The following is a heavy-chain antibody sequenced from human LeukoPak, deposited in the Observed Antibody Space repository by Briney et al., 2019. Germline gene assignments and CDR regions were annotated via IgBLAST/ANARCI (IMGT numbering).Heavy chain of an antibody. J-gene: IGHJ4*02. Sequence: PGRSLRLSCAASGFTFSTYGMNWVRQAPGKGLEWVAVISNDGIKKYYGDTVKGRFTISRDNSKNTLYLQMNSLRDDDTAVYYCVKLARDVSIDVDDYWGQGALVTVSS. CDR2: ISNDGIKK. V-gene: IGHV3-30*18. CDR3: VKLARDVSIDVDDY. CDR1: GFTFSTYG. D-gene: IGHD3-10*01.